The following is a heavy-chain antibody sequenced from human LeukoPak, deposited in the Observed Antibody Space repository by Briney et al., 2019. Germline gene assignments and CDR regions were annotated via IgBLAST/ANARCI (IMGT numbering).Heavy chain of an antibody. CDR1: GFTFSSHW. Sequence: TGGSLRLSCAASGFTFSSHWMHWVRQVPGKGLVWVSRINKDGSNTFYADSVKGRFTISRDNAKNTLYLQMNSLRAEDTAVYYCARVRGSSGYYFAYGGYYYYMDVWGKGTTVTVSS. J-gene: IGHJ6*03. CDR3: ARVRGSSGYYFAYGGYYYYMDV. D-gene: IGHD3-22*01. V-gene: IGHV3-74*01. CDR2: INKDGSNT.